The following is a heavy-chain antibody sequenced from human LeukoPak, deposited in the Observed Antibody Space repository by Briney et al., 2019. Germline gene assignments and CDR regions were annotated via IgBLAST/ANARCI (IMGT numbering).Heavy chain of an antibody. J-gene: IGHJ4*02. D-gene: IGHD3-10*01. CDR1: GCTFTGYY. CDR3: ARDRVFLWFGEPDY. Sequence: ASVKVSCKASGCTFTGYYMHWVRQAPGQGLEWMGWINPNSGGTNYAQKFQGRVTMTRDTSISTAYMELSRLRSDDTAVYYCARDRVFLWFGEPDYWGQGTLVTVSS. CDR2: INPNSGGT. V-gene: IGHV1-2*02.